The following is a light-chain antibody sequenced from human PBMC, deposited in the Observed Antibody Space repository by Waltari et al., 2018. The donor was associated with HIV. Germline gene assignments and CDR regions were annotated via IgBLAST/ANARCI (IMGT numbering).Light chain of an antibody. V-gene: IGKV3-20*01. CDR2: GAS. Sequence: GDRATLSCRASQSVSRNHLAWYQQKPGLSPRLLIYGASTRATGIPDRFGGSGSGTDFTLTISRLEPEDSAVYYCQQYATSSYTFGQGTKLEIK. CDR3: QQYATSSYT. J-gene: IGKJ2*01. CDR1: QSVSRNH.